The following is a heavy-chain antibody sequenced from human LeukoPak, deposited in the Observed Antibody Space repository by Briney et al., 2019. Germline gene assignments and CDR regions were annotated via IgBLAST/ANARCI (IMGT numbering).Heavy chain of an antibody. D-gene: IGHD4-17*01. J-gene: IGHJ3*02. Sequence: GGSLRLSCAASGFTFSNYAMNWVRQAPGKGLEWPSYISSSSSSIYYADSVKGRFTISRDNAKNSLYLQMDSLRAEDTAVYHCARGPYGDYVDAFDIWGQGTMVTVSS. CDR3: ARGPYGDYVDAFDI. V-gene: IGHV3-48*01. CDR1: GFTFSNYA. CDR2: ISSSSSSI.